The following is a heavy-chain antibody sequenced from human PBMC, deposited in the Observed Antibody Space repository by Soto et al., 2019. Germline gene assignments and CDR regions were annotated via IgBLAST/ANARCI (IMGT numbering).Heavy chain of an antibody. D-gene: IGHD4-17*01. CDR1: GGSISTDHYH. Sequence: SETLSLTCTVSGGSISTDHYHWTWIRQAPGKGLEWIGYIHYSGSIQFNPSLQSRVTMSVDTSKNQFSLKLSSVTAADTAVYYCAREYDYGDYVDAFDIWGQGTMVT. J-gene: IGHJ3*02. V-gene: IGHV4-30-4*01. CDR2: IHYSGSI. CDR3: AREYDYGDYVDAFDI.